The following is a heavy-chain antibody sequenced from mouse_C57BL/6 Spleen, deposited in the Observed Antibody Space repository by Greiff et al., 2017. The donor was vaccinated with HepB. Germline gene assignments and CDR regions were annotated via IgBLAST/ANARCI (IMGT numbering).Heavy chain of an antibody. J-gene: IGHJ4*01. CDR3: ARPPLCYDYDEGYAMDY. Sequence: VQLQQPGTELVKPGASVKLSCKASGYTFTSYWMHWVQQRPGEGLEWIGNINPSNGGTNYNEKFKSKATLTVDKSSSTAYMQLSSLTSEDSAVYYCARPPLCYDYDEGYAMDYWGQGTSVTVSS. V-gene: IGHV1-53*01. D-gene: IGHD2-4*01. CDR1: GYTFTSYW. CDR2: INPSNGGT.